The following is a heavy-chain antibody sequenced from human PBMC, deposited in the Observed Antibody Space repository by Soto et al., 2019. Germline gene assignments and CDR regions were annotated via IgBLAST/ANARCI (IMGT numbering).Heavy chain of an antibody. D-gene: IGHD3-3*01. V-gene: IGHV3-7*03. J-gene: IGHJ6*02. CDR2: IKQDGSEK. Sequence: EVQLVESGGGLVQPGGSLRLSCTASGLTFSRHWMSWVRQAPGKGLEWVANIKQDGSEKYYVDSVKGRFTISRDNAKNTLYLQLNSLRAEDTAVYYCAKVLTYFDFWSGYPPYYYYYGMDVWGQGTTVTVSS. CDR1: GLTFSRHW. CDR3: AKVLTYFDFWSGYPPYYYYYGMDV.